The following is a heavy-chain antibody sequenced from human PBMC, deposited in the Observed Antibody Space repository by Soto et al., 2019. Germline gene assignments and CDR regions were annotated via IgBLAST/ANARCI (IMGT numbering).Heavy chain of an antibody. CDR2: IDTSGTST. CDR3: VRDSWYFDV. J-gene: IGHJ4*02. D-gene: IGHD6-13*01. V-gene: IGHV3-74*01. Sequence: PGGSLRLSCGVSGFTFTNFWMHWVRQVPGKGLVWVSRIDTSGTSTSYADSVKGRFTISRDNAKSTVSLQMNSLRAEDTGVYYCVRDSWYFDVWSQGSLVTVSS. CDR1: GFTFTNFW.